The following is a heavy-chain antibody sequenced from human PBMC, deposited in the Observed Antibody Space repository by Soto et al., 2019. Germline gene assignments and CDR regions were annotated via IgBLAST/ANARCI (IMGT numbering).Heavy chain of an antibody. Sequence: SETLSLTCTVSGGSISSYYWSWIRQPPGKGLEWIGYIYYSGSTNYNPSLKSRVTISVDTSKNQFSLKLSSVTAADTALYYCARGRGYSSSYYFDYWGQGTLVTVSS. CDR2: IYYSGST. V-gene: IGHV4-59*01. CDR1: GGSISSYY. J-gene: IGHJ4*02. D-gene: IGHD6-6*01. CDR3: ARGRGYSSSYYFDY.